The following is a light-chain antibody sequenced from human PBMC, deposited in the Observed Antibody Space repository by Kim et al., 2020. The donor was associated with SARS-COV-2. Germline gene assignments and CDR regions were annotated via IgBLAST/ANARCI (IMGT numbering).Light chain of an antibody. CDR3: QVWDNDSDHVV. V-gene: IGLV3-21*01. CDR1: NIGLKS. CDR2: HDT. Sequence: APEQTAKISCGGDNIGLKSVHWYQQKPGQAPTLVIYHDTKRPSGIPERVSGSNSGNTATLTISGVEVGDEADYYCQVWDNDSDHVVFGGGTRLTVL. J-gene: IGLJ3*02.